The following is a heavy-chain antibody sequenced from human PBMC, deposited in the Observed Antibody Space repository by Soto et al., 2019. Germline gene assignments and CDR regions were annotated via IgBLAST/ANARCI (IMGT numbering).Heavy chain of an antibody. J-gene: IGHJ6*02. V-gene: IGHV1-2*02. CDR1: GYPFTGPY. D-gene: IGHD4-4*01. CDR2: INPSSGGT. CDR3: ARDFRTYSHGVDV. Sequence: ASVKVSCKASGYPFTGPYIYWVRQAPGQGLEWMGWINPSSGGTEFAEKFQGRVTVTRDTSIRTVFLELSSLTSDDTGVYFCARDFRTYSHGVDVWGQGTAVTVSS.